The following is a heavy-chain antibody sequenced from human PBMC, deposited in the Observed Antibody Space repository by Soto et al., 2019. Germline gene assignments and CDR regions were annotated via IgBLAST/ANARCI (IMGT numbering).Heavy chain of an antibody. CDR2: INHSGST. CDR3: ARLMAGWGLLDY. Sequence: SETLSLTCAVYGGSFSGYYWSWIRQPPGKGLEWIGEINHSGSTNYNPSPKSRVTMSVDTSKNQFSLRLSSVTAADTAVYFCARLMAGWGLLDYWGQGTLVTVSS. CDR1: GGSFSGYY. V-gene: IGHV4-34*01. D-gene: IGHD3-16*01. J-gene: IGHJ4*02.